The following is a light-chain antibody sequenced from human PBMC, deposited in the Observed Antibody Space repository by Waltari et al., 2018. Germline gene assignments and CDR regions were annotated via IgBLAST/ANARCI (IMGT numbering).Light chain of an antibody. CDR1: RSDVGCYNY. J-gene: IGLJ2*01. CDR3: SSYTSSSTPHVV. CDR2: EVS. V-gene: IGLV2-14*01. Sequence: QSALTQPASVSGSPGQSITISCTGTRSDVGCYNYVSWYQQHPGKAPKLMIYEVSNRPSGVSNRFSGSKSGNTASLTISGLQAEDEADYYCSSYTSSSTPHVVFGGGTKLTVL.